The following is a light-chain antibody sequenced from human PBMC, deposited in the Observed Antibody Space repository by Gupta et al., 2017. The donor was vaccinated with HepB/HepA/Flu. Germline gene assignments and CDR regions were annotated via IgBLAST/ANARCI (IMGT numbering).Light chain of an antibody. V-gene: IGLV3-21*03. J-gene: IGLJ3*02. CDR3: QVWDSSGDHWV. CDR2: DAS. Sequence: SSVLTQPPSVSVAPGKTARITCGGNNIGSKNVHWYQQKPGQAPVLVVHDASDRPSGIPERFAGSNSGNTATLTISGVEAGDEADFYSQVWDSSGDHWVFGGGTKLTVL. CDR1: NIGSKN.